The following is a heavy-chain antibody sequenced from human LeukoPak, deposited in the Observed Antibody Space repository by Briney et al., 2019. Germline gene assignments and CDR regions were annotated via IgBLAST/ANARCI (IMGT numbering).Heavy chain of an antibody. CDR3: AKGRGITIFGVVIH. J-gene: IGHJ4*02. D-gene: IGHD3-3*01. Sequence: GGSLRLSCAASGFTFDDYAMHWVRQAPGKGLEWVSGISWNSGSIGCADSVKGRFTISRDNAKNSLYLQMNSLRAEDMALYYCAKGRGITIFGVVIHWGQGTLVTVSS. CDR2: ISWNSGSI. CDR1: GFTFDDYA. V-gene: IGHV3-9*03.